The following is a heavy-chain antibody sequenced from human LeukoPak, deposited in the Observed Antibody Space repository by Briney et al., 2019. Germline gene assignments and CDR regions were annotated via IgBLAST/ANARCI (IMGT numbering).Heavy chain of an antibody. CDR1: GYTLTELS. D-gene: IGHD6-13*01. V-gene: IGHV1-24*01. CDR2: FDPEDGET. J-gene: IGHJ4*02. CDR3: ATPSAGYSSSWYPAYFDY. Sequence: ASVKVSCKVSGYTLTELSMHWVRQAPGKGLESMGGFDPEDGETIYAQKFQGRVTMTEDTSTDTAYMELSSLRSEDTAVYYCATPSAGYSSSWYPAYFDYWGQGTLVTVSS.